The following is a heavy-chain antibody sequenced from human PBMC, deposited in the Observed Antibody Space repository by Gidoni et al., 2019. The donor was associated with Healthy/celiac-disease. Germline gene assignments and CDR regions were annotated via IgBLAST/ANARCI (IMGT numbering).Heavy chain of an antibody. CDR2: ISPGYSDT. Sequence: PGESLKISCKGSGYSFTSYWIGWVRQRPGKGLEWMGIISPGYSDTRYSPSFPGQVTISADKSISTAYLQWSSLKASDTAMYYCARRFSVRYSSVATRNYYFDYWGQGTLVTVSS. J-gene: IGHJ4*02. CDR1: GYSFTSYW. V-gene: IGHV5-51*01. CDR3: ARRFSVRYSSVATRNYYFDY. D-gene: IGHD1-20*01.